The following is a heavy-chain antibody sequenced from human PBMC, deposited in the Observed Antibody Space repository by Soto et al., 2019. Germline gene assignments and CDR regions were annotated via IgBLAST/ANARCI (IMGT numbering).Heavy chain of an antibody. CDR1: GFTFSSYG. V-gene: IGHV3-33*01. CDR2: IWYDGSNK. Sequence: GGSLRLSCAASGFTFSSYGMHWVRQAPGKGLEWVAVIWYDGSNKYYADSVKGRFTISRDNSKNTLYLQMNSLRAEDTAVYYCARKRISAGGLFFYMDVWGKGTTVTVSS. CDR3: ARKRISAGGLFFYMDV. D-gene: IGHD3-16*01. J-gene: IGHJ6*03.